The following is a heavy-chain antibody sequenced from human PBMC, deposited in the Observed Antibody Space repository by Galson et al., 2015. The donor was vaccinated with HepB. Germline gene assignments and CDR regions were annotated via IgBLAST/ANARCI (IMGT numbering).Heavy chain of an antibody. CDR2: IYYSGST. Sequence: LSLTCTVSGGSISSYYWSWIRQPPGKGLEWIGYIYYSGSTNYNPSLKSRVTISVDTSKNQFSLKLSSVTAADTAVYYCARHRTFPWELNPSWYFDLWGRGTLVTVSS. J-gene: IGHJ2*01. CDR3: ARHRTFPWELNPSWYFDL. CDR1: GGSISSYY. D-gene: IGHD1-26*01. V-gene: IGHV4-59*01.